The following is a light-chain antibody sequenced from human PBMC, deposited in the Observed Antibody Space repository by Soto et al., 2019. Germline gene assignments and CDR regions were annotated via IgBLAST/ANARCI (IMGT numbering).Light chain of an antibody. CDR3: QQYKT. Sequence: EIVLTQAPGTLGLSPRERANRSGGARQRDSSSYLAGYGQRPGQAARLLIHGASSRATGMPDRFRGSGSGTDFPLTISRLEPEDFAVYYCQQYKTFGQGTKVDIK. CDR2: GAS. V-gene: IGKV3-20*01. CDR1: QRDSSSY. J-gene: IGKJ1*01.